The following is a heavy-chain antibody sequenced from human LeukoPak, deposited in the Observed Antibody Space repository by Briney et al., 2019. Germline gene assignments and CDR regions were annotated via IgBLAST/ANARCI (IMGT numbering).Heavy chain of an antibody. V-gene: IGHV3-21*01. J-gene: IGHJ3*02. CDR1: GFSFSKHG. Sequence: PGGSLRLSCEASGFSFSKHGLNWVRQAPGKGLDWVASISSSGKYISYAESLKGRFTISRDNAKNSLYLQMNSLRAEDTAVHYCARSGTGDAFDIWGQGTMVTVSS. D-gene: IGHD1-1*01. CDR3: ARSGTGDAFDI. CDR2: ISSSGKYI.